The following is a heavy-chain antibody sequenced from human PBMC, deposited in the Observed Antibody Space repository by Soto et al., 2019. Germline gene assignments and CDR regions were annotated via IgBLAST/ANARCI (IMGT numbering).Heavy chain of an antibody. CDR1: GFPFSSYS. Sequence: PGAPLILSCAASGFPFSSYSMNWVRQAPGKGLEWVSSISSSSSYIYYADSVKGRFTISRDNAKNSLYLQMNSLRAEDTAVYYCACGESYYYYYMDVWGKGTTVTVSS. CDR3: ACGESYYYYYMDV. J-gene: IGHJ6*03. D-gene: IGHD3-10*01. V-gene: IGHV3-21*01. CDR2: ISSSSSYI.